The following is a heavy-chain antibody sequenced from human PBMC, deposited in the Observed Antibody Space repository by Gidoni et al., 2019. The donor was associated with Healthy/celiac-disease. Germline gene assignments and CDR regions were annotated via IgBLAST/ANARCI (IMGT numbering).Heavy chain of an antibody. V-gene: IGHV3-30*02. D-gene: IGHD5-12*01. CDR2: IRYDGSKK. Sequence: QVQLVESGGGVVQPGVSLRLSCAASGFTFSSYGMPWVRQAPGKGLEWVAFIRYDGSKKYYADSVKGRFTISRDNSKNMLYMQMNSLRAEDTAVYYCAKGGDSNKQVGVDYWGQGILVTVSS. CDR3: AKGGDSNKQVGVDY. J-gene: IGHJ4*02. CDR1: GFTFSSYG.